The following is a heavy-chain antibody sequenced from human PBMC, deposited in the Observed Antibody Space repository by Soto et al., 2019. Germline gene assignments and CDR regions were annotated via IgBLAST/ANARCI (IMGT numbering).Heavy chain of an antibody. Sequence: LSETLSLTCAVYGGSFSAYYWSWIRQPPGKGLEWIGEINHSGSTNYNPSLKSRVTISVDTSKNQFSLKLSSVTAADTAVYYCARPSDYSNGYYYGMDVWGQGTTVTV. CDR2: INHSGST. V-gene: IGHV4-34*01. CDR1: GGSFSAYY. J-gene: IGHJ6*02. D-gene: IGHD4-4*01. CDR3: ARPSDYSNGYYYGMDV.